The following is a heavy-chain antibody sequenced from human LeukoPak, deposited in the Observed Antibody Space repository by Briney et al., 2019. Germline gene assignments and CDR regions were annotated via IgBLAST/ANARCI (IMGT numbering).Heavy chain of an antibody. J-gene: IGHJ4*02. CDR2: IYHSGST. CDR1: GYSISSGYY. V-gene: IGHV4-38-2*02. CDR3: ARVVSIAARQSGGPDY. D-gene: IGHD6-6*01. Sequence: PSETLSLTCTVSGYSISSGYYWGWIRQPPGKGLEWIGSIYHSGSTYYNPSLKSRVTISVDTSKNQFSLKLSSVTAADTAVYYCARVVSIAARQSGGPDYWGQGTLVTVSS.